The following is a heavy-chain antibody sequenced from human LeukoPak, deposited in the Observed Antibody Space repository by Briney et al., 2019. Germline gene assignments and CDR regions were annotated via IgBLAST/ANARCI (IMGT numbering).Heavy chain of an antibody. CDR1: GFTFSSYG. CDR3: TKAMVGASIFDY. CDR2: IRYDGSNK. J-gene: IGHJ4*02. D-gene: IGHD1-26*01. V-gene: IGHV3-30*02. Sequence: GGSLRLSCAASGFTFSSYGMHWVRQAPGKGLEWVAFIRYDGSNKYYADTVQGRFTISRDNSENTLYLQVNSLRAEDTAVYYCTKAMVGASIFDYWGQGTLVTVSS.